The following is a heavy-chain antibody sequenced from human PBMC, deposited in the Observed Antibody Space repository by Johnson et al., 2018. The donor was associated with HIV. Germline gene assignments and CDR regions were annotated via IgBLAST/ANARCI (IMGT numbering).Heavy chain of an antibody. CDR1: GFTFSSYA. D-gene: IGHD3-22*01. Sequence: EVQLVESGGGLVQPGGSLRLSCAASGFTFSSYAINWVRQAPGKGLEWVSGISGSGGSTYYADSVKGRFTISRDNSKNTLYLQMNSLRAEDPAVYYCAKDSRSTVIVVAALDIWGQGTMVTVSS. CDR3: AKDSRSTVIVVAALDI. J-gene: IGHJ3*02. CDR2: ISGSGGST. V-gene: IGHV3-23*04.